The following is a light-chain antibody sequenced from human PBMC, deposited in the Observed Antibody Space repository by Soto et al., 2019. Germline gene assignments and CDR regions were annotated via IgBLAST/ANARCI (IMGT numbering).Light chain of an antibody. CDR3: QQYGSLSWT. J-gene: IGKJ1*01. Sequence: EVVLTQSPGTLSLSPGERATLSCRASQSVSTNYLAWYQQKPGQAPRLLIYGASNRATGIPDRFSGSGSGTDFTLTISRLEPEDFAVYYCQQYGSLSWTFGQGTKVDIK. CDR2: GAS. V-gene: IGKV3-20*01. CDR1: QSVSTNY.